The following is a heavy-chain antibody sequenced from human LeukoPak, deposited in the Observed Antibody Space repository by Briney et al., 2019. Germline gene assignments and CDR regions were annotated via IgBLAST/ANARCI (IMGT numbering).Heavy chain of an antibody. CDR2: IIPIFGTA. J-gene: IGHJ5*02. CDR3: ARSLNTAGWFDP. CDR1: GGTFSSYA. V-gene: IGHV1-69*13. D-gene: IGHD5-18*01. Sequence: VASVKASCKASGGTFSSYANSWVRQAPGQGLEWMGGIIPIFGTANYAQKFQGRVTITADESTSTAYMELSSLRSEDTAVYYCARSLNTAGWFDPWGQGTLVTVSS.